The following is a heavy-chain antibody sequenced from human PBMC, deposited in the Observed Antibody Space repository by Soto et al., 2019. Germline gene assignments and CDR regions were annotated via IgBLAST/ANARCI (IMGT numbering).Heavy chain of an antibody. J-gene: IGHJ6*02. CDR2: VSVSGNA. D-gene: IGHD3-3*01. Sequence: QLQESGPGLVAPSQTLSLRCAVSGDSIGSGAFYWTWVRQVPGKGLEWIGFVSVSGNAFSNPSLKGRVAISIETSENQLSLRLLSVTAADAAVYFCARALGGVSSSGMDVWGQGTTVTVSS. CDR1: GDSIGSGAFY. CDR3: ARALGGVSSSGMDV. V-gene: IGHV4-31*11.